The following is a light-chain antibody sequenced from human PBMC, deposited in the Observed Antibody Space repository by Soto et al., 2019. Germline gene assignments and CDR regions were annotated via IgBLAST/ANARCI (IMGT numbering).Light chain of an antibody. CDR3: CSYAGSSTFEGVV. CDR2: AVS. J-gene: IGLJ2*01. V-gene: IGLV2-23*02. Sequence: QSALTQPASVSGSPGQSITISCTGTSSDVGSYNLVSWYQQHPGKAPKLMIYAVSKRPSGVSNRFSGSKSGNTASLTISGPQAEDEADYYCCSYAGSSTFEGVVFGGGTKLTVL. CDR1: SSDVGSYNL.